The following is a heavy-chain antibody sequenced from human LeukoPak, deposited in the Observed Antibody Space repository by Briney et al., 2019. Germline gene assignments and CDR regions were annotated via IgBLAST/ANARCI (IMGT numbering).Heavy chain of an antibody. CDR3: ARAKAAAMFSSDF. V-gene: IGHV3-7*03. D-gene: IGHD6-13*01. Sequence: GGSLRLSCAASGFTFSSYGMHWVRQAPGKGLEWVANIKQDGSEKYYVDSVKGRFTISRDNAMNSLYLQMNSLRVEDTAVYYCARAKAAAMFSSDFWGQGTLVTVSS. CDR1: GFTFSSYG. CDR2: IKQDGSEK. J-gene: IGHJ4*02.